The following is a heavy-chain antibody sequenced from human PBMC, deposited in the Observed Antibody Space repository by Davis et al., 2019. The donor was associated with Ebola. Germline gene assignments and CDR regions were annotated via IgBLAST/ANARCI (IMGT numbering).Heavy chain of an antibody. Sequence: SVKVSCKASGGTFSNYPISWVRQAPGQGLEWIGGIIPLFGTAYYAQKFQGRVTITADESTSTAYMDLSSLRSEDTAVYYCAREWSQRDGYNYYWGQGTRVTVSS. V-gene: IGHV1-69*13. CDR3: AREWSQRDGYNYY. CDR1: GGTFSNYP. J-gene: IGHJ4*02. D-gene: IGHD5-24*01. CDR2: IIPLFGTA.